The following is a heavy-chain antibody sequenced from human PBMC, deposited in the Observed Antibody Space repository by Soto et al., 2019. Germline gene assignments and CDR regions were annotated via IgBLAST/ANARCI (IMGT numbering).Heavy chain of an antibody. D-gene: IGHD4-4*01. CDR3: ARDGWTTVTRGGWFDP. Sequence: QVQLQESGPGLVKPSQTLSLTCTVSGGSISSGGYYWSWIRQHPGKGLEWIGYIYYSGSTYYNPSLKSRVTISVDTSKNQFSLRLSSVTAADTAVYYCARDGWTTVTRGGWFDPWGQGTLVTVSS. CDR1: GGSISSGGYY. CDR2: IYYSGST. V-gene: IGHV4-31*03. J-gene: IGHJ5*02.